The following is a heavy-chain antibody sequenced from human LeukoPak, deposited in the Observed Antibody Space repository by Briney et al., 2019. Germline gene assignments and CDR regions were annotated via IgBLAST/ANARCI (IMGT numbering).Heavy chain of an antibody. J-gene: IGHJ4*02. CDR1: GFTFTSHW. Sequence: PGGSLRLSXAASGFTFTSHWMSWVRQAPGKGRAGVARMNQDGSEKYYVASVNGRFTLSRDNAKTSLYLEMNSLRAEDTAVYYCARDATYCTNGVCYTRFDYWGQGTLVTVSS. D-gene: IGHD2-8*01. CDR2: MNQDGSEK. V-gene: IGHV3-7*01. CDR3: ARDATYCTNGVCYTRFDY.